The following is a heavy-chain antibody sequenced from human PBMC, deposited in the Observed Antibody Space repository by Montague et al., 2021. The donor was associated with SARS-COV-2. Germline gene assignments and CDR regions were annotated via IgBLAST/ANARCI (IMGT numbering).Heavy chain of an antibody. D-gene: IGHD3-3*01. Sequence: TLSLTCTVSGGSISSGSYYWSWIRQPAGKGLEWIGRIYTSGSTNYNPSLKSRVTISVDTSKNQFSLKLSSVTAADTAAYCCARILGTYYDFWSGESAIDAFDIWGQGTMVTVSS. CDR3: ARILGTYYDFWSGESAIDAFDI. V-gene: IGHV4-61*02. CDR1: GGSISSGSYY. CDR2: IYTSGST. J-gene: IGHJ3*02.